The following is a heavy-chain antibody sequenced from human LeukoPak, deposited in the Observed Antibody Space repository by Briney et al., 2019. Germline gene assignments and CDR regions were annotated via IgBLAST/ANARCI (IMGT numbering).Heavy chain of an antibody. CDR1: GGSFSGYY. CDR3: AGHRGRWLQPFDY. CDR2: INHSGST. V-gene: IGHV4-34*01. Sequence: PSETLSLTCAVYGGSFSGYYWSWIRQPPGKGLEWIGEINHSGSTNYNPSLKSRVTISVDTSKNQFSLKLSSVTAADTAVYYCAGHRGRWLQPFDYWGQGTLVTVSS. J-gene: IGHJ4*02. D-gene: IGHD5-24*01.